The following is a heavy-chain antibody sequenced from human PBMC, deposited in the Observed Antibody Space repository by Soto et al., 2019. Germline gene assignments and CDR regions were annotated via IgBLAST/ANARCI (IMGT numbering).Heavy chain of an antibody. CDR1: RFTFSSYS. Sequence: EVQLLESGGGLVQPGGSLRLSCAVSRFTFSSYSFSWVRQPPGKGLEWVARISVSGGSTHYAGSMKGRFTVSRDNSKNNLYLQMNILRAEDTAVYYYAKLSRTIKNWFDPWGEGTLVSVSS. D-gene: IGHD3-10*01. CDR3: AKLSRTIKNWFDP. V-gene: IGHV3-23*01. J-gene: IGHJ5*02. CDR2: ISVSGGST.